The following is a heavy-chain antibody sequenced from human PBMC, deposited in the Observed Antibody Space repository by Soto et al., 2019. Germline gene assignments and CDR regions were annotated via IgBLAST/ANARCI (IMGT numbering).Heavy chain of an antibody. CDR1: GGSITSSSYY. D-gene: IGHD1-26*01. Sequence: QLHLRESGPELVKPSETLSLTCTVSGGSITSSSYYWGWIRQPPGKGLEWNGSIYYSGSTYYYLSLNSRVTIPLHTSKNHFPLELSSVTASDTAVYYCVAQEVGGSYVYTFDPWGQGTLVTVSS. V-gene: IGHV4-39*02. CDR2: IYYSGST. J-gene: IGHJ5*02. CDR3: VAQEVGGSYVYTFDP.